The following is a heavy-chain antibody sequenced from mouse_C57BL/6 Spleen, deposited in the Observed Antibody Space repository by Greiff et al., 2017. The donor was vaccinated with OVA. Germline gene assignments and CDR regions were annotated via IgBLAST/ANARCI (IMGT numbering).Heavy chain of an antibody. CDR2: INPNNGGT. Sequence: VQLQQSGPELVKPGASVKISCKASGYTFTDYYMNWVKQSHGKSLEWIGDINPNNGGTSYNQKFKGKATLTVDKSSSTAYMERRSLTSEDSAVYYCARGGGNYDDWGKGTTLTVSS. D-gene: IGHD2-1*01. CDR3: ARGGGNYDD. J-gene: IGHJ2*01. V-gene: IGHV1-26*01. CDR1: GYTFTDYY.